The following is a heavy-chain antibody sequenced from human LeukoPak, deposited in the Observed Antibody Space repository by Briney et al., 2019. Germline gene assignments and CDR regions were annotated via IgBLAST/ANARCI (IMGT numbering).Heavy chain of an antibody. V-gene: IGHV4-59*08. CDR3: ARLRYYDSSGYYYGFDP. D-gene: IGHD3-22*01. Sequence: SETLSLTCTVSGGSISSYYWSWIRQPPGKGLEWIGYIYYSGSTNYNPSLTSRVTISVDTSKNQFSLKLSSVTAADTAVYYCARLRYYDSSGYYYGFDPWGQGTLDTVSS. J-gene: IGHJ5*02. CDR2: IYYSGST. CDR1: GGSISSYY.